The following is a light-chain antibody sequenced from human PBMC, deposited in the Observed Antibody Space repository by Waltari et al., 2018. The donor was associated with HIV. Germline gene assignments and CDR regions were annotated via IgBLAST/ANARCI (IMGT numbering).Light chain of an antibody. V-gene: IGLV3-19*01. CDR1: NLSNPY. Sequence: SFALAQDPAVSVALGQTVRIPCQGDNLSNPYADRYQQKPGRAPVLVIYGNNNLATGIPDRFSASRSGNTASLTITGAQAEDEADYYCDSRDSTGNHAIFGGGTKVTVL. CDR2: GNN. J-gene: IGLJ2*01. CDR3: DSRDSTGNHAI.